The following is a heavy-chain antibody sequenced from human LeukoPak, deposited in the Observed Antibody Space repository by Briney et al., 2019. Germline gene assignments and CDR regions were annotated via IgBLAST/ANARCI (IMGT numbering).Heavy chain of an antibody. CDR1: GGSITSYY. D-gene: IGHD3-22*01. V-gene: IGHV4-59*01. J-gene: IGHJ4*02. Sequence: SETLSLTCTVSGGSITSYYWSWIRQPPGKGLEWTGYIYYRGSTNHNPSLTSRVTISVDTSKNQFSLKLSSVTAADTAVYYCARDWTSGFHSLDYWGQGTLVTVSS. CDR2: IYYRGST. CDR3: ARDWTSGFHSLDY.